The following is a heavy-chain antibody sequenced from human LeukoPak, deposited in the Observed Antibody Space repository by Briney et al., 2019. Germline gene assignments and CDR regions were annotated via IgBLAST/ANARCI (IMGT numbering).Heavy chain of an antibody. CDR1: GGTFNIYA. V-gene: IGHV1-69*04. CDR3: ARDGNIAVAGTFFYYYSGMDV. D-gene: IGHD6-19*01. CDR2: IIPILGIA. Sequence: ASVSVSRAPSGGTFNIYAISGVRDAPGQGGEWVGRIIPILGIANYTQKFQGRVAITADKSPSTAYLELSSLRSEDTAVYYCARDGNIAVAGTFFYYYSGMDVWGQGTTVTVSS. J-gene: IGHJ6*02.